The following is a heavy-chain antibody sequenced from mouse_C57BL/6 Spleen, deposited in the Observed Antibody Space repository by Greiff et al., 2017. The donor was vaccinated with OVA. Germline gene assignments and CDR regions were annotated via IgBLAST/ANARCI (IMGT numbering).Heavy chain of an antibody. CDR3: APNYYGPFAY. Sequence: VQLQESGAELVKPGASVKLSCTASGFTFTSYWMHWVKQRPGQGLEWIGYINPSSGYTKYNQKFKDKATMTADKSSSTAYMQLSSLTYEDSAVYYCAPNYYGPFAYWGQGTLVTVSA. J-gene: IGHJ3*01. D-gene: IGHD1-1*01. CDR1: GFTFTSYW. V-gene: IGHV1-7*01. CDR2: INPSSGYT.